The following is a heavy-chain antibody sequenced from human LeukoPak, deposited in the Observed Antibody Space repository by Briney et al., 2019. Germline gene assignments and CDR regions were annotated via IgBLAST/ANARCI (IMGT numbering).Heavy chain of an antibody. CDR1: GFTFDDYA. CDR2: ISWNNGSI. D-gene: IGHD6-13*01. J-gene: IGHJ5*02. Sequence: GGSLTLSCAASGFTFDDYAMHRVRQAPGKDLEWVSGISWNNGSIGYADSVKGRFTISRDNAKNSLYLQMNSLRAEDTALYYCAKDSSSSWPGAFGPWGQGTLVAVSS. CDR3: AKDSSSSWPGAFGP. V-gene: IGHV3-9*01.